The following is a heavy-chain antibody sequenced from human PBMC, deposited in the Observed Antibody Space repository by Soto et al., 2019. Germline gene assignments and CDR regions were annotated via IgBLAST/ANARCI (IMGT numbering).Heavy chain of an antibody. CDR3: ARGEAYSNYPAR. CDR1: GGSLIGYY. J-gene: IGHJ4*02. D-gene: IGHD4-4*01. CDR2: INPSGGT. Sequence: LETLSHTCGVYGGSLIGYYWSWIRQPPGKGLEWIGEINPSGGTKYNPSLKSRVSISVDTSKNHFSLKLSSVTAADTAVYYCARGEAYSNYPARWGQGTLVTVSS. V-gene: IGHV4-34*01.